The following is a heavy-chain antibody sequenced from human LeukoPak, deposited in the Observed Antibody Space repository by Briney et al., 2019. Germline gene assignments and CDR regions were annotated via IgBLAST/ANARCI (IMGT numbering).Heavy chain of an antibody. CDR3: ARGGYYGSGNDFRFDP. V-gene: IGHV4-59*01. CDR2: IYYSGST. CDR1: GGSISSYY. Sequence: SETLSLTCTVSGGSISSYYWSWIRQPPGKGLEGIGYIYYSGSTNYKPSLKSRVTISVDTSKNQFSLKLSSATAADTAVYYCARGGYYGSGNDFRFDPWGQGTLVTVSS. J-gene: IGHJ5*02. D-gene: IGHD3-10*01.